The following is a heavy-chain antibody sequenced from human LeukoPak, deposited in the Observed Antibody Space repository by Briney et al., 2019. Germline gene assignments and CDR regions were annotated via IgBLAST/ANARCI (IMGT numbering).Heavy chain of an antibody. CDR2: IYYSGST. J-gene: IGHJ4*02. D-gene: IGHD6-19*01. CDR3: ARAVSGRFDH. V-gene: IGHV4-59*12. Sequence: SETLSLTCTVSGGSMSPYHWGWIRQPPGKGLEWTGYIYYSGSTNYNPSLKSRVTISVDTSKNQFSLKLSSVTAADTAIYYCARAVSGRFDHWGQGTLVTVSS. CDR1: GGSMSPYH.